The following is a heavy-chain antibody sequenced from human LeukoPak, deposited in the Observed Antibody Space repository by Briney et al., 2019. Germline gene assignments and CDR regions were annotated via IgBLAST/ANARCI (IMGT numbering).Heavy chain of an antibody. J-gene: IGHJ4*02. CDR2: ISTSSSYI. CDR3: ARGHSGWYHNFDY. V-gene: IGHV3-21*01. D-gene: IGHD6-19*01. Sequence: GGSLRLSCAASGFTFSSYSMNWVRQAPGKGLEWVSSISTSSSYIYYADSVKGRFTISRDNAKNSLYLQMNSLRAEDTAVYYCARGHSGWYHNFDYWGQGTLVTVSS. CDR1: GFTFSSYS.